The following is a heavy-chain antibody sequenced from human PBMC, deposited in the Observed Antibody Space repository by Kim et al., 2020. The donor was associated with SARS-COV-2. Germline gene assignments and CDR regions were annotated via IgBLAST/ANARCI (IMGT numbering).Heavy chain of an antibody. V-gene: IGHV3-23*01. Sequence: GGSLRLSCAASGFTFSSYAMSWVRQAPGKGLEWVSAISGSGGSTYYADSVKGRFTISRDNSKNTLYLQMNCLRAEDTAVYYCAKDLPEVVYYGSGSGHADAFDIWGQGTMVTVSS. J-gene: IGHJ3*02. D-gene: IGHD3-10*01. CDR3: AKDLPEVVYYGSGSGHADAFDI. CDR1: GFTFSSYA. CDR2: ISGSGGST.